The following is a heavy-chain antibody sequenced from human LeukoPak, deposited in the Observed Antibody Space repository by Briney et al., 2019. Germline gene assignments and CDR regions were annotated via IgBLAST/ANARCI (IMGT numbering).Heavy chain of an antibody. CDR2: IIPIFGTA. J-gene: IGHJ5*02. CDR1: GGTFSSYA. V-gene: IGHV1-69*13. D-gene: IGHD3-3*01. Sequence: ASVKVSCKASGGTFSSYAISWVRQAPGQGLEWMGGIIPIFGTANYAQKFQGRVTITADESTSTAYMELSSLRSEDTAVYYCARSPQSGYWKDNWFDPWGQGTLVTVSS. CDR3: ARSPQSGYWKDNWFDP.